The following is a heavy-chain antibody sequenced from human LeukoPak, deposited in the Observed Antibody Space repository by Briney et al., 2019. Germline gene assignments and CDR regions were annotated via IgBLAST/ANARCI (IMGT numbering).Heavy chain of an antibody. Sequence: PGGSLRLSCAASGFTFSSYSMYWVRQAPGKGLEWVSSISSSSSYIYYADSVKGRFTISRDNAKNSLYLQMNSLRAEDTAVYYCARDPRGYGMDVWGQGTTVTVSS. CDR2: ISSSSSYI. CDR3: ARDPRGYGMDV. CDR1: GFTFSSYS. V-gene: IGHV3-21*01. J-gene: IGHJ6*02.